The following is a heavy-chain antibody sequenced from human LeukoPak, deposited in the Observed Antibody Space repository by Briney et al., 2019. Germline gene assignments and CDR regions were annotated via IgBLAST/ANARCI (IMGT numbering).Heavy chain of an antibody. CDR1: GDSISSHY. J-gene: IGHJ5*02. CDR3: ATRGNSGSYSA. Sequence: SETLSLTCTVSGDSISSHYWSWIRQPPGKGLEWIGYIYTSGSTNYNPSLKSRVTISVDTSKNQFSLKLSSVTAADTAVYYCATRGNSGSYSAWGQGTLVTVSS. D-gene: IGHD1-26*01. CDR2: IYTSGST. V-gene: IGHV4-4*09.